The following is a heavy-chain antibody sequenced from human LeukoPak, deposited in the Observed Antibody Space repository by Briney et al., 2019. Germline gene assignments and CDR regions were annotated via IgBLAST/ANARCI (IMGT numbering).Heavy chain of an antibody. J-gene: IGHJ4*02. D-gene: IGHD3-10*01. V-gene: IGHV4-4*09. CDR3: ARQPVGVNYFDY. CDR2: IYTSGST. Sequence: SETLSLTCTVSGGSISIYYWNWIRQPAGKGLEWIGYIYTSGSTNYNPSLKSRATISVDTSKNQFSLKLSSVTAADTAVYYCARQPVGVNYFDYWGQGTLVTVSS. CDR1: GGSISIYY.